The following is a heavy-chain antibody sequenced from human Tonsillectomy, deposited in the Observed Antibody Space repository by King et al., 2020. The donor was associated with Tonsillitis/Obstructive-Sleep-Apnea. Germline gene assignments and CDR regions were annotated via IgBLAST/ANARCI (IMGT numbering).Heavy chain of an antibody. Sequence: VQLVESGGGVVRPGGSLRLSCAASEFIFDDYGMNWVRQVPGKGLEWVSGINWNGGSTGYADSVKGRFTISRDNGKNSLYLQMNSLRAEDTALYYCARGPRGDYGDYFGWFDPWGQGTLVTVSS. CDR1: EFIFDDYG. D-gene: IGHD4-17*01. CDR3: ARGPRGDYGDYFGWFDP. CDR2: INWNGGST. J-gene: IGHJ5*02. V-gene: IGHV3-20*04.